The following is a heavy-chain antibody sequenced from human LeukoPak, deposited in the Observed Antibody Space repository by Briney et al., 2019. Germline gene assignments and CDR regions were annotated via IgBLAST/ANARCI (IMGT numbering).Heavy chain of an antibody. Sequence: PGGSLRLSCAASGFTFSSYWMHWVRQTPGKGLVWVSRINSDGSSTSYADSVKGRFTISRDNAKNTLYLQMNSLRAEDTAVYYCARAGSGWSPFDYWGQGTLVTVSS. J-gene: IGHJ4*02. V-gene: IGHV3-74*01. CDR1: GFTFSSYW. CDR2: INSDGSST. CDR3: ARAGSGWSPFDY. D-gene: IGHD6-19*01.